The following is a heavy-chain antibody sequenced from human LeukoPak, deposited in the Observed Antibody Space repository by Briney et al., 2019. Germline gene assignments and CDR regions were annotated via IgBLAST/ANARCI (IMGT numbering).Heavy chain of an antibody. Sequence: PGGSLRLSCAASGFTVSSNYMSWVRQAPGKGLEWVSVIYSGGSTYYADSVKGRFTISRDNSKNTLYLQMNSLRAEDTAVYYCARDLRRDLHCGGDCLIHWGQGTLVTVSS. J-gene: IGHJ4*02. CDR2: IYSGGST. CDR1: GFTVSSNY. V-gene: IGHV3-53*01. D-gene: IGHD2-21*02. CDR3: ARDLRRDLHCGGDCLIH.